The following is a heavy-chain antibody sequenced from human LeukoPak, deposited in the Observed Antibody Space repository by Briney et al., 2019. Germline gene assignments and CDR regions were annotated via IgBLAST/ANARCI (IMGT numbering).Heavy chain of an antibody. CDR2: LHADSGMT. V-gene: IGHV3-23*01. Sequence: PGGSLRLSCAASGFTFRNYVIHWVRQAPGKGLEWVSGLHADSGMTYYADSVKGRFTISRDNSKNMLYFQMNSLRAEDTAVYYCVKDFLHGPHIEPVGSVGPFDYWGQGTLVTVSS. CDR1: GFTFRNYV. J-gene: IGHJ4*02. D-gene: IGHD2-2*01. CDR3: VKDFLHGPHIEPVGSVGPFDY.